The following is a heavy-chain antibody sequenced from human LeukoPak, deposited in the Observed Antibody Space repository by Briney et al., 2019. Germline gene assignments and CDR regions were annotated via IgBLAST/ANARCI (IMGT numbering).Heavy chain of an antibody. CDR1: GGSFSGYY. CDR2: INHSGGT. J-gene: IGHJ2*01. CDR3: ARRAAGYCTNGVCSPLWYFDL. V-gene: IGHV4-34*01. D-gene: IGHD2-8*01. Sequence: SETLSLTCAVYGGSFSGYYWSWDRQPPGKGLEWIGEINHSGGTNYNPSLKSRVTISVDTSKNQFSLKLSSVTAADTAVYYCARRAAGYCTNGVCSPLWYFDLWGRGTLVTVSS.